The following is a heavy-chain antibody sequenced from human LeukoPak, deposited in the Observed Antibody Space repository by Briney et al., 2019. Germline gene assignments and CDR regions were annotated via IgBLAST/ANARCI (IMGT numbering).Heavy chain of an antibody. V-gene: IGHV4-39*01. CDR3: ARLGPSYDILTGYYSYFDY. Sequence: SETPSLTCTVSGGSISSSSYYWGWIRQPPGKGLEWIGSIYYSGSTYYNPSLKSRVTISVDTSKNQFSLKLSSVTAADTAVYYCARLGPSYDILTGYYSYFDYWGQGTLVTVSS. J-gene: IGHJ4*02. CDR2: IYYSGST. CDR1: GGSISSSSYY. D-gene: IGHD3-9*01.